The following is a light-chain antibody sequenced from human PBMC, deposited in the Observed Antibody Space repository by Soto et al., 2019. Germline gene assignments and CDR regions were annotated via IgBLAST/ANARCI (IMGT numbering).Light chain of an antibody. J-gene: IGLJ1*01. CDR3: SSFTSSYTFV. CDR1: SSDVGGYKY. V-gene: IGLV2-14*01. Sequence: QSALTQPASVSGSPGQSIAISCTGTSSDVGGYKYVSWYQQHPGKAPKLLIPEVSNRPSGVSDRFSGSKSGNTASLTISGLQAEDEADYYCSSFTSSYTFVFGSGTKVTVL. CDR2: EVS.